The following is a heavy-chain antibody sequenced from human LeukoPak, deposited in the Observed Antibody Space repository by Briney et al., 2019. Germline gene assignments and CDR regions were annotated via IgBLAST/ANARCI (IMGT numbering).Heavy chain of an antibody. J-gene: IGHJ4*02. CDR1: GFTFSNAW. CDR3: ARDSNWNNGGFDY. CDR2: IKSKTDGGTT. V-gene: IGHV3-15*01. Sequence: GGSLRLSCAASGFTFSNAWMSWVRQAPGKGLEWVGRIKSKTDGGTTDYAAPVKGRFTISRDDSKNTLYLQMNSLKTEDTAIYYCARDSNWNNGGFDYWGQGTLVTVSA. D-gene: IGHD1/OR15-1a*01.